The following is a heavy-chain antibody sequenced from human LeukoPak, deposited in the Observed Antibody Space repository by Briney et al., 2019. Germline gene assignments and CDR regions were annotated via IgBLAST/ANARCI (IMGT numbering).Heavy chain of an antibody. J-gene: IGHJ4*02. CDR1: GFTFSSYG. CDR2: IWYDGSNK. D-gene: IGHD6-19*01. CDR3: ASLAVAGSLFDY. Sequence: PGGSLRLSCAASGFTFSSYGMHWVRQAPGKGLEWVAVIWYDGSNKYYADSVKGRFTISRDNSKNTLYLQMNSLRAEDTAVYYCASLAVAGSLFDYWGQGTLVTVSS. V-gene: IGHV3-33*01.